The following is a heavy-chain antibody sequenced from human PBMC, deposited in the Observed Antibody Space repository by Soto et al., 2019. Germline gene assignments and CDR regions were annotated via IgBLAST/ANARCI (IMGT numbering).Heavy chain of an antibody. CDR2: IKQDGSEK. CDR1: GFTFSSYW. Sequence: EVQLVESGGGLVQPGGSLRLSCAASGFTFSSYWMSWVRQAPGKGLKWVANIKQDGSEKYYVDSVKGRFTISRDNAKNSLYLQMNSLRAEDTAVYYCARSAGYSSGWYELGAFDIWGQGTMVTVSS. J-gene: IGHJ3*02. V-gene: IGHV3-7*01. CDR3: ARSAGYSSGWYELGAFDI. D-gene: IGHD6-19*01.